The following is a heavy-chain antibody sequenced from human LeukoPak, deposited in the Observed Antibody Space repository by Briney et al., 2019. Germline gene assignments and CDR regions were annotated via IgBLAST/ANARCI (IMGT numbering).Heavy chain of an antibody. D-gene: IGHD3-3*01. Sequence: TGGSLRLSCAASGFTFSGYAMSWVRQAPGKGLEWVSAISGSGGSTFYADSVKGRLTISRDNSKNTLYLQMNSLRADDTAVYYCAKGYDFWSGGIDYWGQGTLVTVSS. J-gene: IGHJ4*02. CDR1: GFTFSGYA. CDR3: AKGYDFWSGGIDY. CDR2: ISGSGGST. V-gene: IGHV3-23*01.